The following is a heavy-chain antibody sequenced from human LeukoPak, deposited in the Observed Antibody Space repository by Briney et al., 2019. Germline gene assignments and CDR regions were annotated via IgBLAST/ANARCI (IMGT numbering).Heavy chain of an antibody. CDR3: ARVLRGPYYDGSGSLKFWFAP. J-gene: IGHJ5*02. V-gene: IGHV4-4*08. D-gene: IGHD3-10*01. Sequence: SETLSLTCTVSGGSISSYYWSWIRQPPGKGLEWIGRINDSGSTYYNPSLKSRVTISVDTSKNQFSRRLSSVPAAAPAVYYCARVLRGPYYDGSGSLKFWFAPWGQGTLVTVSS. CDR2: INDSGST. CDR1: GGSISSYY.